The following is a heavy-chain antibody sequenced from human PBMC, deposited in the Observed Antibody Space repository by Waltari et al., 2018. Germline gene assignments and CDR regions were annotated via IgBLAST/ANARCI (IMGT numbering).Heavy chain of an antibody. CDR2: VYPEDGET. CDR1: GYTLTELS. Sequence: QVQLVQSGAEVKKPGASVKVSCKVSGYTLTELSMHWVRQAPGKGLEWMGGVYPEDGETSYAHKFQGRVTMTEDTSTDAACMELSRLRSEDTAVYYCATGVVPAATWFYCDYWGQGTLVTVSS. J-gene: IGHJ4*02. V-gene: IGHV1-24*01. D-gene: IGHD2-2*01. CDR3: ATGVVPAATWFYCDY.